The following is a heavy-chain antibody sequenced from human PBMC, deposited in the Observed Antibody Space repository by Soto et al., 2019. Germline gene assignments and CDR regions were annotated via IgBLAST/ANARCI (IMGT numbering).Heavy chain of an antibody. CDR1: GYTFITYG. CDR3: ARDERSDRAGITFLGLDV. Sequence: ASVKVSCKASGYTFITYGISWVRQAPGQGLEWMGWISGYNDKIYYSPKLQGRVTMTRDTSTTTAYMELSSLRSDDTAVYYCARDERSDRAGITFLGLDVWGEGTTVTVSS. V-gene: IGHV1-18*04. J-gene: IGHJ6*04. D-gene: IGHD3-10*01. CDR2: ISGYNDKI.